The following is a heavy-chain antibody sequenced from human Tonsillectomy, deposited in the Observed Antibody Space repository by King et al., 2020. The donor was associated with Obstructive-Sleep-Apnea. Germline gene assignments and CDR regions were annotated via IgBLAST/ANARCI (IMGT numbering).Heavy chain of an antibody. V-gene: IGHV3-23*04. Sequence: QLVQSGGGLVQPGGSLRLSCAASGFTFSSYAMSWVRQAPGKGLEWVSAISGSGGGTYYADSVTGRFTISRDNSKNTLYLQMNSLRAEDTAVSYCAKDVLRYFDWLPAEYFQHWGQGTLVTVSS. D-gene: IGHD3-9*01. CDR1: GFTFSSYA. CDR3: AKDVLRYFDWLPAEYFQH. J-gene: IGHJ1*01. CDR2: ISGSGGGT.